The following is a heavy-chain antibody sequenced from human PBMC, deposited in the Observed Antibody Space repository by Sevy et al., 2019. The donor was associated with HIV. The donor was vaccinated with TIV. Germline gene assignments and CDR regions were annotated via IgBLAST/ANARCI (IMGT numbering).Heavy chain of an antibody. Sequence: GGSLRLSCAASGFSFSSFWMTWVRQAPGKGLEWVANIKKDGSEKYYVDSVKGRFTISRDNAKNSLYLQMNSLRAEDTAVYYCARDGNSIKCLWGLDVWGQGTTVSVSS. CDR1: GFSFSSFW. J-gene: IGHJ6*02. CDR3: ARDGNSIKCLWGLDV. D-gene: IGHD4-4*01. CDR2: IKKDGSEK. V-gene: IGHV3-7*03.